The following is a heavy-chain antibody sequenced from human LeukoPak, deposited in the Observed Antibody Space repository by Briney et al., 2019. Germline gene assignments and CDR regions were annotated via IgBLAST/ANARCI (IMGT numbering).Heavy chain of an antibody. CDR2: IYHSGST. J-gene: IGHJ4*02. D-gene: IGHD1-7*01. CDR1: GGSISSYY. CDR3: ATTPVHSWNYPDYFDY. Sequence: SETLSLICTVSGGSISSYYWSWIRQPPRKGLEWIGYIYHSGSTNYNPSLKSRVTISVDTSKNQFSLKLSSVTAADTAVYYCATTPVHSWNYPDYFDYWGQGTLVTVSS. V-gene: IGHV4-59*01.